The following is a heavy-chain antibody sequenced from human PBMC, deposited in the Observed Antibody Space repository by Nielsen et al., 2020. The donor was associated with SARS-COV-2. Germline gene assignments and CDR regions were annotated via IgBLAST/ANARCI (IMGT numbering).Heavy chain of an antibody. V-gene: IGHV2-26*01. Sequence: RQAPGKALEWLAHIFSNDEKSYSTSLKSRLTISKDTSKSQVVLTMTNMDPVDTATYYCARILYYYDSSGYYYSPFDYWGQGTLVTVSS. J-gene: IGHJ4*02. CDR2: IFSNDEK. D-gene: IGHD3-22*01. CDR3: ARILYYYDSSGYYYSPFDY.